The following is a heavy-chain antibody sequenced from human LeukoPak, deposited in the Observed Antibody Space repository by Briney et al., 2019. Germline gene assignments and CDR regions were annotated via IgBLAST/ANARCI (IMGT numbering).Heavy chain of an antibody. CDR2: IRYDESGK. J-gene: IGHJ4*02. CDR1: GFTFSNLG. CDR3: VKEGNYYFDC. Sequence: GGSLRLSCAASGFTFSNLGMHWVRQAPGKGLEWVSFIRYDESGKFYADSVKGRFTISRDNSRDTLYLQINSLRVEDTAVYYCVKEGNYYFDCWGRGTLVTVSS. V-gene: IGHV3-30*02.